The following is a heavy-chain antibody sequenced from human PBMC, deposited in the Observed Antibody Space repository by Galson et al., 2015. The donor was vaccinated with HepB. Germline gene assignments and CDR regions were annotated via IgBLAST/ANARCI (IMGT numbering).Heavy chain of an antibody. CDR1: GFTFSSFA. V-gene: IGHV3-23*01. D-gene: IGHD6-13*01. Sequence: SLRLSCAASGFTFSSFAMTWVRQAPGKGLEWVSSISGSGVNTYFADSVKGRFTISRDNSKNTVYLQMNSPRVEDTAVYYCAKVMGGSTWYYFDYWGQGTLVTVSS. CDR2: ISGSGVNT. CDR3: AKVMGGSTWYYFDY. J-gene: IGHJ4*02.